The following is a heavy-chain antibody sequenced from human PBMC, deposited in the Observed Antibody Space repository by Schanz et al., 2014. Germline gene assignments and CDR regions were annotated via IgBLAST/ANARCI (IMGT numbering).Heavy chain of an antibody. V-gene: IGHV3-11*05. J-gene: IGHJ4*02. D-gene: IGHD6-19*01. CDR1: GIVFGDHY. CDR2: ISDSGTYT. CDR3: AASSGWHPSTDY. Sequence: QVQAVQSGGGLVKPGGSLRLSRAASGIVFGDHYMAWIRQAPGKGLEWLSYISDSGTYTNYADSVKGRFTISRDNAKSSLYLQMNSLRVEDTAVYYCAASSGWHPSTDYWGQGTLVTVSS.